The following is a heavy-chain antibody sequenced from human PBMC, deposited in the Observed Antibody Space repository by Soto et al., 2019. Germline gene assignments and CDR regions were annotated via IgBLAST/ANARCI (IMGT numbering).Heavy chain of an antibody. J-gene: IGHJ3*02. Sequence: QITLKESGPTLVKPTQTLTLTCTFSGFSLSTSGVGVGWIRQPPGKALEWLALIYWDDDKRYSPSLKSRLTIAXXTXKXXVVLTMTNMDPVDTATYYRALRGGIAAAGARAFDIWGQGTMVTVSS. CDR1: GFSLSTSGVG. CDR3: ALRGGIAAAGARAFDI. CDR2: IYWDDDK. V-gene: IGHV2-5*02. D-gene: IGHD6-13*01.